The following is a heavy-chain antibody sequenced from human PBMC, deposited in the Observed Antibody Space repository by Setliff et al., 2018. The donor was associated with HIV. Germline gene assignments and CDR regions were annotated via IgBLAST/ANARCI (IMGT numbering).Heavy chain of an antibody. D-gene: IGHD3-22*01. CDR1: GYTLTEVS. Sequence: ASLKVSCKVSGYTLTEVSIHWVRQAPGKGLEWMGGFEPEDDEAVYAQKFQGRVTMTEDTSTDTAYMELSSLTSEDTAMYYCSTIRAYYYDSSGQEYFQHWGHGSLVTVSS. CDR3: STIRAYYYDSSGQEYFQH. CDR2: FEPEDDEA. V-gene: IGHV1-24*01. J-gene: IGHJ1*01.